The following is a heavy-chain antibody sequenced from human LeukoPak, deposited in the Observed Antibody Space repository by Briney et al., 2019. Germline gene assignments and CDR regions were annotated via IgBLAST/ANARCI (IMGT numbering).Heavy chain of an antibody. CDR3: ARFRTFKSPSRSYYFDY. CDR2: IYYSGST. Sequence: PSQTLSLTCTVSVGSISNGGYYWSWIRQHPGKGLEWIGYIYYSGSTYYNPSLKSRVTISVDTYKNQCSLKLSSVTAADTAVYYCARFRTFKSPSRSYYFDYWGQGTLVTVSS. CDR1: VGSISNGGYY. V-gene: IGHV4-31*03. J-gene: IGHJ4*02.